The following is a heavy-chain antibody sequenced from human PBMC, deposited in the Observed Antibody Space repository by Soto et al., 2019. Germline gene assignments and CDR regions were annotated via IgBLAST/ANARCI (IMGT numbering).Heavy chain of an antibody. D-gene: IGHD3-3*01. CDR2: IIVCNGNT. Sequence: ASVKVSCKASGYTFTSYGISWVRQAPGQGLEWMVWIIVCNGNTNYAQKFQERVTITRDMSTSTAYMELSSLRSEDTAVYYCAAPRGRFWSGYYDDYYYYGMDVWGQGTTVTVSS. CDR3: AAPRGRFWSGYYDDYYYYGMDV. V-gene: IGHV1-18*04. CDR1: GYTFTSYG. J-gene: IGHJ6*02.